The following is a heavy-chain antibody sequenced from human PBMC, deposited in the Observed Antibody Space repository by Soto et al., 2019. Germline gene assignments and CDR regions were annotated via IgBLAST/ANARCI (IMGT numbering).Heavy chain of an antibody. J-gene: IGHJ5*02. V-gene: IGHV2-26*01. CDR3: ARRHLAVAVSPWFDP. Sequence: QVTLKESGPVLVKPTETLTLRCTVSGLSLTDSEMGVSWIRQPPGQPLEWLAHIDSSGEKSYRTFRKSRLATSKATSKRQIVLTMTNTDPADTATYYCARRHLAVAVSPWFDPWGQGIPVTVSS. D-gene: IGHD6-19*01. CDR1: GLSLTDSEMG. CDR2: IDSSGEK.